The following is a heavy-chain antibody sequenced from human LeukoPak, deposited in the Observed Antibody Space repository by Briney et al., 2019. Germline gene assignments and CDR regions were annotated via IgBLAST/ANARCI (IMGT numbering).Heavy chain of an antibody. D-gene: IGHD3-3*01. J-gene: IGHJ4*02. CDR2: INPSGGRT. CDR3: ARGEYDFWSGYYKSFDY. Sequence: ASVKVSCMASGYTFTSYYMHWVRQAPGQGLEGMGIINPSGGRTSYAQKFQGRVTMTRDTSTSTVYMELSSLRSEDTAVYYCARGEYDFWSGYYKSFDYWGQGTLVTVSS. V-gene: IGHV1-46*01. CDR1: GYTFTSYY.